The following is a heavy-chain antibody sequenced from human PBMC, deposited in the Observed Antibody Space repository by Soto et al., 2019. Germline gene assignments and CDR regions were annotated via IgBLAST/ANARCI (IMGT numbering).Heavy chain of an antibody. D-gene: IGHD2-2*01. Sequence: GGSLRLSCAASGFTFSDYYMSWIRQAPGKGLEWVSYISSSGSTIYYADSVKGRFTISMDNAKNSLYLQMNSLRAEDTAVYYCARDPWGQLPFYYYYGMDVWGQGTTVTVSS. J-gene: IGHJ6*02. V-gene: IGHV3-11*01. CDR2: ISSSGSTI. CDR3: ARDPWGQLPFYYYYGMDV. CDR1: GFTFSDYY.